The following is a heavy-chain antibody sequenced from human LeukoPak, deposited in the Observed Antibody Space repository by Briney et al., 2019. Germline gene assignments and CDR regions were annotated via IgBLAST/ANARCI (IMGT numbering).Heavy chain of an antibody. D-gene: IGHD3-3*01. CDR2: IYHSGST. V-gene: IGHV4-38-2*01. J-gene: IGHJ4*02. CDR3: ARKGITIFGPMN. Sequence: SSETLSLTCAVSGYSISSGYYWGWIRQPPVKGLEWIGSIYHSGSTYYNPSLKSRVTISVDTSKNQFSLKLSSVTAADTAVYYCARKGITIFGPMNWGQGTLVTVSS. CDR1: GYSISSGYY.